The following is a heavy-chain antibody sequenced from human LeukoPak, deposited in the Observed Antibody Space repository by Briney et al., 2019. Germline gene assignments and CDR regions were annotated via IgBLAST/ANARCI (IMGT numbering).Heavy chain of an antibody. D-gene: IGHD3-22*01. V-gene: IGHV1-8*03. CDR1: GYTFTSYY. CDR2: MNPNSGNT. CDR3: ARAFHYYDSSGYDY. Sequence: GASVKVSCKASGYTFTSYYMYWVRQAPGQGLEWMGWMNPNSGNTGYAQKFQGRVTITRNTSISTAYMELSSLRSEDTAVYYCARAFHYYDSSGYDYWGQGTLVTVSS. J-gene: IGHJ4*02.